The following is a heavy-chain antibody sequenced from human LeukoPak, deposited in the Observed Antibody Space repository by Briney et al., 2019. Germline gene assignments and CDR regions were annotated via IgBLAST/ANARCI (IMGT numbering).Heavy chain of an antibody. CDR3: ARGARDYYDILTGYYVAFDI. V-gene: IGHV1-18*01. CDR2: ISAYNGNT. J-gene: IGHJ3*02. D-gene: IGHD3-9*01. CDR1: GYTFTSYG. Sequence: GASVKVSCKAPGYTFTSYGISWVRQAPGQGLEWMGWISAYNGNTNYAQKLQGRVTMTTDTSTSTAYMELRSLRSDDTAVYYCARGARDYYDILTGYYVAFDIWGQGTMVTVSS.